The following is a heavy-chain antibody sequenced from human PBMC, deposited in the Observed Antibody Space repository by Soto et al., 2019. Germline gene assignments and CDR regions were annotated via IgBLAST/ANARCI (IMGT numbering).Heavy chain of an antibody. CDR2: ISGSGGST. V-gene: IGHV3-23*01. Sequence: GVSLRLSCAASGFTFSSDAMSWVRQAPGKGLEWVSAISGSGGSTYYADSVKGRFTISRDNSKNTLYLQMNSLRAEDTAVYYCAKDQSVGWIQRSDRKVPGYWGQGTLVTVSS. CDR1: GFTFSSDA. J-gene: IGHJ4*02. CDR3: AKDQSVGWIQRSDRKVPGY. D-gene: IGHD5-18*01.